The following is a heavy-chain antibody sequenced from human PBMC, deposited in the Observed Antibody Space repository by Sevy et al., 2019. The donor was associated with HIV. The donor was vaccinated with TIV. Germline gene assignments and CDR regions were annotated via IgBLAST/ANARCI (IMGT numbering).Heavy chain of an antibody. V-gene: IGHV3-23*01. J-gene: IGHJ4*02. CDR2: ISGSGGST. Sequence: GGSLRLSCAASGFTFSNYAMSWVRQAPGKGLEWVSAISGSGGSTYYADSVKGRFTISRYNSKNTLFLQMNSLRAEDTAVYFCAKWVELPSSPFDYWGQGTLVTVSS. CDR3: AKWVELPSSPFDY. CDR1: GFTFSNYA. D-gene: IGHD1-26*01.